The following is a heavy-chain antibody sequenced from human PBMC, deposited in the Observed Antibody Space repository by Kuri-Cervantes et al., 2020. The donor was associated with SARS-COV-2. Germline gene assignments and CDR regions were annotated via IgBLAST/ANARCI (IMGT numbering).Heavy chain of an antibody. V-gene: IGHV3-48*01. Sequence: GESLKISCAASGFTFSSYSMNWVRQAPGKGLEWVSYISSSSSTIYYADSVKGRFTISRDNAKNSLYLQMNSLRAEDTAVYYCARGFPTVTTWLGSYYYGMDVWGQGTTVTVSS. CDR3: ARGFPTVTTWLGSYYYGMDV. D-gene: IGHD4-17*01. CDR1: GFTFSSYS. J-gene: IGHJ6*02. CDR2: ISSSSSTI.